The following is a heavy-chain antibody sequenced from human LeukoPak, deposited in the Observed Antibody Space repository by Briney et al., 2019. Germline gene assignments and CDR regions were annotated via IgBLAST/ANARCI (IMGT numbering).Heavy chain of an antibody. Sequence: GGSLRLSCAASGFTFSSYAMHWVRQAPGKGLEWVAVIWSDGTNKYYADSVRGRFAISRDNSKNTLYLQMNSLRVEDTAVYYCASAAGAFDNWGQGTMVTVSS. J-gene: IGHJ3*02. V-gene: IGHV3-33*08. CDR3: ASAAGAFDN. CDR2: IWSDGTNK. D-gene: IGHD6-13*01. CDR1: GFTFSSYA.